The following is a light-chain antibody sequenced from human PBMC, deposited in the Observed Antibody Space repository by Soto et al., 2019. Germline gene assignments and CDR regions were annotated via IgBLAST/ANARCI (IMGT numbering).Light chain of an antibody. Sequence: EIVLTQSPGTLSLSPGERATLSCRASQSVFNNHIGWYQQKPGQAPRRLIFGASFRATGIPDRFSGSGSGTDFTLTISRLEPEDFAVYYCQQYGSSPMTCGQGTRREIK. V-gene: IGKV3-20*01. J-gene: IGKJ5*01. CDR2: GAS. CDR1: QSVFNNH. CDR3: QQYGSSPMT.